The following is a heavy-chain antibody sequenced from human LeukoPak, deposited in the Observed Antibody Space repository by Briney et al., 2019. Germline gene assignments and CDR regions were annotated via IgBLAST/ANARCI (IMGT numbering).Heavy chain of an antibody. Sequence: QTGGSLRLSCAASGFTFSSYWMHWVRQAPGKGLVWVSGINNDGSSTKYADSVKGRFTISRDNAKNTLYLQTNSLRADDTAVYYCARGQGHGFDIWGQGTMVTVSS. CDR2: INNDGSST. V-gene: IGHV3-74*01. J-gene: IGHJ3*02. CDR3: ARGQGHGFDI. CDR1: GFTFSSYW.